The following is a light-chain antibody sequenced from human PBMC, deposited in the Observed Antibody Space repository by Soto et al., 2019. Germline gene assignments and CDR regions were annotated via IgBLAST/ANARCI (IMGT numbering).Light chain of an antibody. CDR3: SSYTTSRTYVV. CDR2: EVR. Sequence: QSALTQPASVSGSPGQSITISCTGTSSDVGGYNYVSWYQQHPGKAPKLMIYEVRNRPSGVSNRFSGSRSGNTASLTISGLQAEDEADYYCSSYTTSRTYVVFGAGTKLTVL. J-gene: IGLJ2*01. CDR1: SSDVGGYNY. V-gene: IGLV2-14*01.